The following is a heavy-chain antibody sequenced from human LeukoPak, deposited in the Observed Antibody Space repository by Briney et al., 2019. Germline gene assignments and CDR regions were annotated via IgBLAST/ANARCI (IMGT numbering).Heavy chain of an antibody. D-gene: IGHD5-18*01. Sequence: GGSLRLSXTASGFTFGDYAMSWVRQAPGKGLEWVGFIRSKAYGGTTEYAASVKGRFTISRDDSKSIAYLQMNSLKTEDTAVYYCTRGQYRLDYWGQGTLVTVSS. CDR2: IRSKAYGGTT. CDR3: TRGQYRLDY. V-gene: IGHV3-49*04. J-gene: IGHJ4*02. CDR1: GFTFGDYA.